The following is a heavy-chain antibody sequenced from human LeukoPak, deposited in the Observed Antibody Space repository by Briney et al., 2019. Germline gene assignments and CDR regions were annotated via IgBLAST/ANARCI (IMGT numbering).Heavy chain of an antibody. J-gene: IGHJ4*02. D-gene: IGHD3-10*01. V-gene: IGHV4-39*01. CDR1: GGSISSSSYY. CDR3: ASLTDYYGSGSYGY. CDR2: IYYSGST. Sequence: PSETLSLTCTVSGGSISSSSYYWGWIRQPPGKGLEWIGGIYYSGSTYYNPSLKSRVTISVDTSKNQFSLKLSSVTAADTAVYYCASLTDYYGSGSYGYWGQGTLVTVSS.